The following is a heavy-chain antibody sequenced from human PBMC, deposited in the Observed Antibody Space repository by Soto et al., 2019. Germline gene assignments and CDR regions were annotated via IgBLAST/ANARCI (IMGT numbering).Heavy chain of an antibody. CDR3: TILEMAPAH. D-gene: IGHD1-26*01. CDR1: GFTFSSYT. J-gene: IGHJ4*02. Sequence: GGSLRLSCEASGFTFSSYTMNWVRQAPGKGLEWLSSISESSNVIYYTDSVKGRFTVSRDNAKNSLYLQLNSLTTEDTAVYYCTILEMAPAHWGQGTLVTVSS. CDR2: ISESSNVI. V-gene: IGHV3-21*03.